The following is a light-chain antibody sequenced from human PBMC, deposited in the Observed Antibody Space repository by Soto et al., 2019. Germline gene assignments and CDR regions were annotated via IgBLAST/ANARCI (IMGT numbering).Light chain of an antibody. CDR1: QTISSW. CDR3: QQYNSHPYT. CDR2: DAS. J-gene: IGKJ2*01. V-gene: IGKV1-5*01. Sequence: DIQMTQSPSTLSASVGDRVTITCRASQTISSWLAWYQQKPGKAPKLLIYDASSLESGVPSRFSGRGSGTQFTLTISSPQPDDFGTYYCQQYNSHPYTFGQGTKVDIK.